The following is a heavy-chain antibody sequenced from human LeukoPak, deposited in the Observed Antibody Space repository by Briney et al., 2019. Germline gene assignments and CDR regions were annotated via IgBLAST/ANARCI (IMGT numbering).Heavy chain of an antibody. V-gene: IGHV3-15*01. CDR3: TTDPYPGGVVAASNWFDP. CDR2: IKSKTDGGTT. D-gene: IGHD2-15*01. Sequence: GGSLRLSCAASGFTFSNAWMSWVRQAPGKGLEWVGRIKSKTDGGTTDYAAPVKGRFTISRDDSKNTLYLQMNSLKTEDTAVYYCTTDPYPGGVVAASNWFDPWGQGTLVTVSS. J-gene: IGHJ5*02. CDR1: GFTFSNAW.